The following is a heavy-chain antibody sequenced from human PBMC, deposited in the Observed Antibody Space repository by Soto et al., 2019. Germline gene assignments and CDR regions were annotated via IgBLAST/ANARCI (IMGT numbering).Heavy chain of an antibody. CDR3: ARQGAAQGYVDV. J-gene: IGHJ6*03. D-gene: IGHD6-6*01. CDR2: ISGSGGSA. CDR1: GFSFSSYA. Sequence: EVQLLESGGGLVQPGGSLRLSCAASGFSFSSYAMSWVRQAPGKGLEWVSAISGSGGSAYYAHSVKGRFTFSRDNSKDTLYLQMNILRDEDTAVYYCARQGAAQGYVDVWGKGTTVTVSS. V-gene: IGHV3-23*01.